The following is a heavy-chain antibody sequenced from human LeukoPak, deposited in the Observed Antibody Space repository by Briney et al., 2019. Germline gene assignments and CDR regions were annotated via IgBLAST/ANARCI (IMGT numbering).Heavy chain of an antibody. CDR1: GFTFSSYA. CDR2: ISYDGSNK. J-gene: IGHJ4*02. Sequence: PGGSLRLSCAASGFTFSSYAMHWVRQAPGKGLEWVAVISYDGSNKYYADSVKGRFTISRDNSKNTLYLQMNSLRAEDTAVYYCARGRGIYYGSVSYWGQGTLVTVSS. V-gene: IGHV3-30-3*01. D-gene: IGHD3-10*01. CDR3: ARGRGIYYGSVSY.